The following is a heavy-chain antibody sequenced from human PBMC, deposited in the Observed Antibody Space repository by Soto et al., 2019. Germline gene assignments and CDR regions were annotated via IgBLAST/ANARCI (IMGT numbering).Heavy chain of an antibody. Sequence: ASETLSLPCTVSGGSISSYFWSWVRQSPGKGLEWIGYIYYSGSTDYNASLKSRVTMSVDTSKNEFSLKLSSVTAADTAVYYCARRARGSSSFYYCYYMDVWGKGTTVTVSS. V-gene: IGHV4-59*08. J-gene: IGHJ6*03. CDR1: GGSISSYF. CDR3: ARRARGSSSFYYCYYMDV. D-gene: IGHD6-6*01. CDR2: IYYSGST.